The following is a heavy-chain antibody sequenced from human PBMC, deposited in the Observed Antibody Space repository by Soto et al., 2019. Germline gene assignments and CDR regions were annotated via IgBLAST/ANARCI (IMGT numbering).Heavy chain of an antibody. V-gene: IGHV3-64*07. CDR2: INTNGGST. Sequence: EVQLVESGGGLVQTGGSLRLSCAASGFTFTDHAMHWVRQAPGKGLEYISIINTNGGSTYYADSVKGRFTMSRDNSKNTVYLQMGSLRVEDMAVYFCARGGKWGWRYGLDVWGQGTTVTVSS. CDR3: ARGGKWGWRYGLDV. CDR1: GFTFTDHA. D-gene: IGHD1-26*01. J-gene: IGHJ6*02.